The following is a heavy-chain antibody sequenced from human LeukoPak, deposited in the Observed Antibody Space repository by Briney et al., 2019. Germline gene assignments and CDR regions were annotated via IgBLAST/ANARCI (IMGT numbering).Heavy chain of an antibody. CDR1: GFTFSSYA. CDR2: ISSNGGST. V-gene: IGHV3-64D*09. CDR3: VKATPGDSSGYYYPFRS. D-gene: IGHD3-22*01. Sequence: GGSLRLSCSASGFTFSSYAMHWVRQAPGKGLEYVSAISSNGGSTYYADSVKGRFTISRDNSKNTLYLKMSSLRAEDTAVHYCVKATPGDSSGYYYPFRSWGQGTLVTVSS. J-gene: IGHJ5*02.